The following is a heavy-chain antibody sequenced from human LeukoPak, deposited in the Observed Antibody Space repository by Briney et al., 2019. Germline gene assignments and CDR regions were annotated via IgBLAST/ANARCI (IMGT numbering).Heavy chain of an antibody. V-gene: IGHV3-23*01. J-gene: IGHJ3*02. D-gene: IGHD5-18*01. CDR2: ISTSGVST. Sequence: GGSLRLSCAASGFTFSSYAMSWVRQAPGKGLEWVSAISTSGVSTHYADSVKGRFTISIDNSKNTLYLQMNSLRAEDMALYYCAKDKEYSYGFSGAFDIWGQGTMVTVSS. CDR1: GFTFSSYA. CDR3: AKDKEYSYGFSGAFDI.